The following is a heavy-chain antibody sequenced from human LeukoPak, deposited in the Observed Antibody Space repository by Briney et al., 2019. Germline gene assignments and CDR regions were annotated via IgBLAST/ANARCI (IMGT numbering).Heavy chain of an antibody. CDR1: GFTFSTYN. Sequence: KPGGSLRLSCAASGFTFSTYNMNWVRQAPGKGLEWVSSITSTSSYIYYADSVKGRFTISRDNAKNSLYLQMNSLGADDTAVYYCARGGRGSPRGAFDIWGQGTMVTVSS. D-gene: IGHD1-26*01. J-gene: IGHJ3*02. CDR2: ITSTSSYI. V-gene: IGHV3-21*01. CDR3: ARGGRGSPRGAFDI.